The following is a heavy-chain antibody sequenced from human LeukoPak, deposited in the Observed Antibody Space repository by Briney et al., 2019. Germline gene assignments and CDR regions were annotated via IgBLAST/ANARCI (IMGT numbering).Heavy chain of an antibody. V-gene: IGHV4-4*07. CDR2: IYTSGGT. Sequence: PSETLSLTCTVSGGSISSYYWSWIRRPAGKGLEWIGRIYTSGGTKYNPSVKSRVTMSVDTSKNQFSLKLASVTAADTAVYYCAGSAIADFDYWGQGTLVTVSS. D-gene: IGHD2-2*01. J-gene: IGHJ4*02. CDR3: AGSAIADFDY. CDR1: GGSISSYY.